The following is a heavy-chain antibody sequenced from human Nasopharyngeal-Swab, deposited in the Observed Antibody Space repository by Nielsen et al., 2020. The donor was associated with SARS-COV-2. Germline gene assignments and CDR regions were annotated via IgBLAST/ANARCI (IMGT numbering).Heavy chain of an antibody. CDR1: GYTFTSYA. V-gene: IGHV1-3*01. J-gene: IGHJ4*02. CDR2: INAGNGNT. Sequence: ASVKVSCKASGYTFTSYAMHWVRQAPGQRLEWMGWINAGNGNTKYSQKFQGRVTITRDTSASTAYMELSSLRSEDTAVYYCVRDPSGYGEIDYWGPGTLVPVSS. D-gene: IGHD5-12*01. CDR3: VRDPSGYGEIDY.